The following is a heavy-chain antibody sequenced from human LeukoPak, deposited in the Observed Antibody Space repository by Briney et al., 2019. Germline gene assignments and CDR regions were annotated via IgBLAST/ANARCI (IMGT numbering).Heavy chain of an antibody. CDR2: ISAYNGNT. V-gene: IGHV1-18*04. Sequence: ASVKVSCKASGYTFTSYGISWVRQAPGQGLEWMGWISAYNGNTNYAQKLQGRVTMTTDTSTSTAYVELRSLRSDDTAVYYCAGARGYCSGGSCRHFDYWGQGTLVTVSS. CDR1: GYTFTSYG. J-gene: IGHJ4*02. D-gene: IGHD2-15*01. CDR3: AGARGYCSGGSCRHFDY.